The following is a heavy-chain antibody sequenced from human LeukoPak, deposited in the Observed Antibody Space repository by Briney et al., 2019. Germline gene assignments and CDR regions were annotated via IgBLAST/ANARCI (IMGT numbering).Heavy chain of an antibody. J-gene: IGHJ4*02. CDR3: ARYSGSYHTYFDS. CDR1: GYTFSSHY. V-gene: IGHV1-46*01. D-gene: IGHD1-26*01. Sequence: GASLTVSCTASGYTFSSHYIHWVRQAPGQGLEWMGIINPSGGITTYAQKFEGRVTMTRDTSTSTVDMKLSRLRSEDTAVYYCARYSGSYHTYFDSWGQGTLVTVSS. CDR2: INPSGGIT.